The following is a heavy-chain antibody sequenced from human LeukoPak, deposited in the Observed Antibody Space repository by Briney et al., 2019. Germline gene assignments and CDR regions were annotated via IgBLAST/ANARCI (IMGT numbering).Heavy chain of an antibody. D-gene: IGHD3-22*01. V-gene: IGHV3-23*01. CDR2: ISGSGGST. Sequence: PGGSLRLSCAVSGFTFSSYGMSWVRQAPGKGLKWVSAISGSGGSTNYADSVKGRFTISRDNSKNTLYLQMNSLRAEDTAVYYCAKHSTGSSGYYYFDYWGQGTLVTVSS. CDR1: GFTFSSYG. CDR3: AKHSTGSSGYYYFDY. J-gene: IGHJ4*02.